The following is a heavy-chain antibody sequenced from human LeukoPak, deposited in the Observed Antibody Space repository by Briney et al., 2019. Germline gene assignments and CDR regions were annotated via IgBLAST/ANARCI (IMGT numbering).Heavy chain of an antibody. CDR2: IRCDGINK. CDR3: ARARDYYYMDV. D-gene: IGHD1-26*01. CDR1: GFSFSNYG. V-gene: IGHV3-30*02. J-gene: IGHJ6*03. Sequence: PGGSLRLSCAASGFSFSNYGMHWVRQAPGKGLEWVAFIRCDGINKYYADSVKGRFTISRDNSKNTLFLQMNSLGAEDTAVYYCARARDYYYMDVWGKGTTVTISS.